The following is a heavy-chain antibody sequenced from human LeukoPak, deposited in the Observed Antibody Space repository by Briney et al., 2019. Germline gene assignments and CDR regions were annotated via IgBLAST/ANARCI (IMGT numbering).Heavy chain of an antibody. V-gene: IGHV3-23*01. CDR3: ARERLGEHYFDY. CDR1: GFTFSSYA. J-gene: IGHJ4*02. D-gene: IGHD1-1*01. Sequence: GGSLRLSCAASGFTFSSYAVSWVRQAPGKGLEWVSVIGGSGITTYYADSVKGRFTISRDNSKNTVYLQMDSLRAEDTAVYYCARERLGEHYFDYWGQGTLVTVSS. CDR2: IGGSGITT.